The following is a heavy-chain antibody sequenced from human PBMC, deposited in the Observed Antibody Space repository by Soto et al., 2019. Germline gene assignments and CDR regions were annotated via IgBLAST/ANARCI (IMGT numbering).Heavy chain of an antibody. CDR3: ARGGYYDNSWGKLSHYGLDV. CDR1: GYTFIRYG. V-gene: IGHV1-18*01. J-gene: IGHJ6*02. D-gene: IGHD3-16*01. CDR2: ISPYNDHT. Sequence: QVQLAQSTGEGKKPGASVRVSCKATGYTFIRYGIAWVRQAPGQGFEWMGWISPYNDHTVYAQKFQGRVTMTADTSTRTVYMNLRGLKSDDTAVYYCARGGYYDNSWGKLSHYGLDVWGQGTSVSVSS.